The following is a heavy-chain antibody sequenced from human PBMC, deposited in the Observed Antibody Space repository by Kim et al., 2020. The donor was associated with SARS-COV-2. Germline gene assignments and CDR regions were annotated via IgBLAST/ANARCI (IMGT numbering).Heavy chain of an antibody. CDR2: IYYSGST. V-gene: IGHV4-39*01. Sequence: SETLSLTCTVSGCSISSSSYYWGWIRQPPGKGLEWIGSIYYSGSTYYNPSLKSRVTLSVYTSKNQFSLKLSSVTAADTALYYCAALRDGYNYRYSYGLDVWGQGTTVTVSS. D-gene: IGHD5-12*01. CDR1: GCSISSSSYY. CDR3: AALRDGYNYRYSYGLDV. J-gene: IGHJ6*02.